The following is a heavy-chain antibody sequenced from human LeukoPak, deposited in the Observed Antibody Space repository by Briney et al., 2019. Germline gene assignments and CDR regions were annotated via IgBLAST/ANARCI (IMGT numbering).Heavy chain of an antibody. CDR2: IIAITGTA. V-gene: IGHV1-69*06. CDR3: ARALTVVVVADTPLVDYYYMDV. Sequence: SVSLSCEASGGTFSRSGISWVRQAPGQGLEWRGGIIAITGTANYGQKFQDRVTITADKSTSTAYMELSSLRFQDTAVCYCARALTVVVVADTPLVDYYYMDVWGKGTTVTVSS. D-gene: IGHD2-15*01. CDR1: GGTFSRSG. J-gene: IGHJ6*03.